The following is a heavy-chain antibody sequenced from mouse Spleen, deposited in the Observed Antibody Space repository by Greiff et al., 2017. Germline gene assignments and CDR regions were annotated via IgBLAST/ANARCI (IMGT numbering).Heavy chain of an antibody. J-gene: IGHJ3*01. CDR2: ISSGSSTI. V-gene: IGHV5-17*01. D-gene: IGHD4-1*01. CDR1: GFTFSDYG. CDR3: AREDLTGAWFAY. Sequence: VQLKESGGGLVKPGGSLKLSCAASGFTFSDYGMHWVRQAPEKGLEWVAYISSGSSTIYYADTVKGRFTISRDNAKNTLFLQMTSLRSEDTAMYYCAREDLTGAWFAYWGQGTLVTVSA.